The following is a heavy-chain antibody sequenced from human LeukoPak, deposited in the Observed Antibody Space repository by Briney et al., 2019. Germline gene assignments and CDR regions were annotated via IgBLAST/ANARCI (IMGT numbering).Heavy chain of an antibody. V-gene: IGHV4-38-2*02. CDR1: GYSISSGYY. D-gene: IGHD4-17*01. J-gene: IGHJ4*02. CDR2: IDHSGST. CDR3: VSTSYGDSAGGVTWDYDY. Sequence: PSETLSLTCTVSGYSISSGYYWGWIRQPPGKGLERTGSIDHSGSTYYNPSLKSRITISVDTSKNQFSLKLSSVTAADTAVYYCVSTSYGDSAGGVTWDYDYWGQGTLVTISS.